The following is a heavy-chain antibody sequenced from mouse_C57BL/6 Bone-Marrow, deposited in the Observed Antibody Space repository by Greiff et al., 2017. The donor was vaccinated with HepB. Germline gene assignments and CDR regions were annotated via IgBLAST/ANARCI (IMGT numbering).Heavy chain of an antibody. J-gene: IGHJ1*03. V-gene: IGHV1-85*01. CDR3: ARDTFYGSSYFWYCDV. CDR1: GYTFTSYD. D-gene: IGHD1-1*01. Sequence: VQGVESGPELVKPGASVKLSCKASGYTFTSYDINWVKQRPGQGLEWIGWIYPRDGSTKYNEKFKGKATLTVDTSSSTAYMELHSLTSEDSAVYFCARDTFYGSSYFWYCDVWGTGTTVTVSS. CDR2: IYPRDGST.